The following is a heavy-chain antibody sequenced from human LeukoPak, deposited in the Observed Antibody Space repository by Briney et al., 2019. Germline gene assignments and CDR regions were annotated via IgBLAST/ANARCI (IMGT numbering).Heavy chain of an antibody. CDR2: IIPILGTA. V-gene: IGHV1-69*13. CDR1: GGTFSSYA. Sequence: ASVKVSCKASGGTFSSYAISWVRQAPGQGLEWMGGIIPILGTANYAQKFQGRVTITADESTSTAYMELSSLRSEDTAVYYCARGLRFVASLDYWGQGTLVTVSS. D-gene: IGHD3-3*01. J-gene: IGHJ4*02. CDR3: ARGLRFVASLDY.